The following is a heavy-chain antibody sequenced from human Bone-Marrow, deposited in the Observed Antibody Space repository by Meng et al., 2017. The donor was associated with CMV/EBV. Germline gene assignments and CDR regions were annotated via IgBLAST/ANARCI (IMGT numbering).Heavy chain of an antibody. D-gene: IGHD3-3*01. V-gene: IGHV1-18*01. CDR3: AVLRGGSGYSGSTRDRGYYYGMDV. Sequence: ASVKVSCKASGYTFTSYGISWVRQAPGQGLEWMGWISAYNGNTDYAQKLQGRVTMTTDTSTSTAYMELRSLRSDDTAVYYCAVLRGGSGYSGSTRDRGYYYGMDVWGQGTTVPSP. CDR2: ISAYNGNT. CDR1: GYTFTSYG. J-gene: IGHJ6*02.